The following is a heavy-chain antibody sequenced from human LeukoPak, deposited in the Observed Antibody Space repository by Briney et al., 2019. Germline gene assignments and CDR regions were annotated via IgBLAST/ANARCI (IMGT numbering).Heavy chain of an antibody. D-gene: IGHD2-15*01. V-gene: IGHV1-8*01. CDR2: MNPKSGNT. CDR3: ARDQDIVVVVAALRQREMGGFDP. J-gene: IGHJ5*02. CDR1: GYTFTNYD. Sequence: GASVKVSCKASGYTFTNYDINWVRQATGQGPEWMGWMNPKSGNTGYAQKFQGRVTMTRNTSIGTAYMELSSLRSDDTAVYYCARDQDIVVVVAALRQREMGGFDPWGQGTLVTVSS.